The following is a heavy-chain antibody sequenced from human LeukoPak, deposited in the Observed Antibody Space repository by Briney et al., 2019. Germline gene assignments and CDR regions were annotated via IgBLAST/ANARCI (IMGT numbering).Heavy chain of an antibody. J-gene: IGHJ4*02. D-gene: IGHD2-2*01. Sequence: PSQTLSLTCTVSGGSFISGGYYWDWIRQPAGKGLEWIGYMSHSGSADYNPSLKSRVTISVDRSRNQFSLKLSSVTAADSAMYYCARRYCSSTNCSPFDYWGQGTLVTVSS. V-gene: IGHV4-30-2*01. CDR3: ARRYCSSTNCSPFDY. CDR1: GGSFISGGYY. CDR2: MSHSGSA.